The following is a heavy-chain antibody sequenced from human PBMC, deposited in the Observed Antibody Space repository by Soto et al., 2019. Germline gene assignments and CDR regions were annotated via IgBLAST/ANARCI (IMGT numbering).Heavy chain of an antibody. V-gene: IGHV1-18*01. CDR2: ISAYNGNT. CDR3: ATWGGAITIFGVVIDSMDV. D-gene: IGHD3-3*01. CDR1: GYTFTSYG. Sequence: QVQLVQSGAEVKKPGASVKVSCKASGYTFTSYGISWVRQAPGQGLEWMGWISAYNGNTNYAQKLQGRVTMTTDTSTSTAYMELRSLRSDDTAVYYCATWGGAITIFGVVIDSMDVWGQGTTVTVSS. J-gene: IGHJ6*02.